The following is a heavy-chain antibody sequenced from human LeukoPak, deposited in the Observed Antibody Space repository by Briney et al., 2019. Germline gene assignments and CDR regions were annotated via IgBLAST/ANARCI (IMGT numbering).Heavy chain of an antibody. Sequence: SETLSLTCTVSGGSISSSSYYWGWIRQPPGKGLEWIGSIYYSGSTYYNPSLKSRVTISVDTHKNQFSLKLSSVTAADTAVYYCASGPYNWNHPTGDAFDIWGQGTMVTVSS. CDR1: GGSISSSSYY. J-gene: IGHJ3*02. D-gene: IGHD1-14*01. V-gene: IGHV4-39*07. CDR3: ASGPYNWNHPTGDAFDI. CDR2: IYYSGST.